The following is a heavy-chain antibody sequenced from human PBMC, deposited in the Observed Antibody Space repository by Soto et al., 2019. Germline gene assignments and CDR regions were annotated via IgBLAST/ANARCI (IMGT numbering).Heavy chain of an antibody. D-gene: IGHD6-6*01. J-gene: IGHJ4*02. CDR1: GYTFTSYY. Sequence: ASVKVSCKASGYTFTSYYIHWVRQAPGQGLDWMGLINPSGGTTNYAQKFQGRVTVTRDTSTSTVYMELSSLRSEDTAVYYCARDPSSTRYFDYWGQGTLVTSPQ. CDR3: ARDPSSTRYFDY. V-gene: IGHV1-46*01. CDR2: INPSGGTT.